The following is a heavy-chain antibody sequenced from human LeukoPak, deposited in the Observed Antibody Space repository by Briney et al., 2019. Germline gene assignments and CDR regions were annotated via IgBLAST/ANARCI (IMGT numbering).Heavy chain of an antibody. V-gene: IGHV1-69*04. D-gene: IGHD3-10*01. CDR1: GGTFSSYA. Sequence: SVKVSCKASGGTFSSYAISWVRQAPGQGLEWMGRIIPILGIANYAQKFQGRVTITADKSTSTAYMELSSLRSEDTAVYYCASISGSYYWFDPWGQGTLVTVSS. CDR3: ASISGSYYWFDP. J-gene: IGHJ5*02. CDR2: IIPILGIA.